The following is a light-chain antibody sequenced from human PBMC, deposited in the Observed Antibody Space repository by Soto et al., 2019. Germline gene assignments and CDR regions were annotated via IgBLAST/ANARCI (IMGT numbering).Light chain of an antibody. CDR1: SSDVGGYNY. V-gene: IGLV2-14*01. Sequence: QSALTQPASLSGSPGQSITISCTGTSSDVGGYNYVSWYQQHPGKAPKLMIYDVSYRPSGVSNRFSGSKSGNTASLTISGLQAEDEADYYCNSYTSSSTLVFGSGTRSPS. CDR3: NSYTSSSTLV. J-gene: IGLJ1*01. CDR2: DVS.